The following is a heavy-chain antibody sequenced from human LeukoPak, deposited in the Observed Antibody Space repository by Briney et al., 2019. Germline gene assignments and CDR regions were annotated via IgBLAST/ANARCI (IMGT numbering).Heavy chain of an antibody. V-gene: IGHV3-23*01. Sequence: GGSLRLSCATSGFTFNNYAMNWVRQAPGKGLEWVSAISDSADSTYYADSVKGRFTISRDNSKNTLYLQMNSLRAEDTAVYYCARAEYSYGSTGQDFDYWGQGTLVTVSS. CDR3: ARAEYSYGSTGQDFDY. D-gene: IGHD5-18*01. J-gene: IGHJ4*02. CDR1: GFTFNNYA. CDR2: ISDSADST.